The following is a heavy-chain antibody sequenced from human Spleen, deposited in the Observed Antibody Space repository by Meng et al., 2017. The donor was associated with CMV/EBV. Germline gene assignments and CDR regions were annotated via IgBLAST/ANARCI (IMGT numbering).Heavy chain of an antibody. CDR3: ARLGVTSTSFDY. D-gene: IGHD2-2*01. V-gene: IGHV5-51*01. CDR2: IYPGDSDT. Sequence: GESLKISCKTAGYSFSTYWIGWVRQRPGKGLEWMGIIYPGDSDTRYSPSFQGQVTISADKSITTAYLQWSSLMASDSAMYYCARLGVTSTSFDYWGPGTLVTVSS. J-gene: IGHJ4*02. CDR1: GYSFSTYW.